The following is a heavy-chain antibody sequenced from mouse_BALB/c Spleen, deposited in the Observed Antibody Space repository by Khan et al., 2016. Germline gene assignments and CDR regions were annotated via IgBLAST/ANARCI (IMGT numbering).Heavy chain of an antibody. V-gene: IGHV5-12-1*01. CDR1: GFAFSSYD. Sequence: EVELVESGGGLVKPGGSLKLSCAASGFAFSSYDMSWVRQTPEKRLEWVAYISSGGGSTYYPDTVKGRFTISRDNAKNTLYLQMSSLKSEDTAISYCARITTVGYFDYWGQGTTLTVSS. J-gene: IGHJ2*01. CDR3: ARITTVGYFDY. D-gene: IGHD1-1*01. CDR2: ISSGGGST.